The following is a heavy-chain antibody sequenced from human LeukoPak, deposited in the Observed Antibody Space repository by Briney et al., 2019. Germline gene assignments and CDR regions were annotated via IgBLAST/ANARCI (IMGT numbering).Heavy chain of an antibody. D-gene: IGHD2-2*01. J-gene: IGHJ4*02. Sequence: GGSLRLSCAASGFTFSSYWMSWVRQAPGKGLEWVANIKQDGSEKYYVASVKGRFTISRDNAKNSLYLQMNSLRAEDTAVYYCARATNSLIVVVPAATLYFDYWGQGTLVTVSS. CDR3: ARATNSLIVVVPAATLYFDY. CDR1: GFTFSSYW. V-gene: IGHV3-7*04. CDR2: IKQDGSEK.